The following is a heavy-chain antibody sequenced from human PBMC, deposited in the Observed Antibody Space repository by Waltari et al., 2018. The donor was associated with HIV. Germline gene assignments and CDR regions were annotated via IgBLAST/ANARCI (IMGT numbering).Heavy chain of an antibody. CDR3: ARYHVSPDDYGGNPRIFDYFDL. Sequence: EVQLVQSGAEVKTPGESLKTSCSASGFNFNTFWTGRVRLMPVQGREYMGMIYPGDSDTRYSPSFQGRVLISVDRSINTASLQWTGLEASDAAIYFCARYHVSPDDYGGNPRIFDYFDLWGQGTQVTVSS. J-gene: IGHJ4*02. V-gene: IGHV5-51*06. CDR1: GFNFNTFW. D-gene: IGHD4-17*01. CDR2: IYPGDSDT.